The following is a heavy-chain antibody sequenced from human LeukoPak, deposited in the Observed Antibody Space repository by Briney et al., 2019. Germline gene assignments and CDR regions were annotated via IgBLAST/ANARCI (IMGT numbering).Heavy chain of an antibody. D-gene: IGHD5-24*01. CDR3: AKEGRSLQTY. Sequence: GGSLRLSCAATGFMFSSNWMSWVRLAPGKGLERVANIKEDGTETYYVDSVKGRFTISRDNAKNSLYLQMNSLRVEDTAVYYCAKEGRSLQTYWGQGTLVTVSS. CDR1: GFMFSSNW. J-gene: IGHJ4*02. V-gene: IGHV3-7*03. CDR2: IKEDGTET.